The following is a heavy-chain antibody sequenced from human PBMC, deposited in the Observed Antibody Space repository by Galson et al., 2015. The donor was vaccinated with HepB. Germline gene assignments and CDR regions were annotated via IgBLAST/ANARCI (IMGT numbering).Heavy chain of an antibody. D-gene: IGHD2-15*01. CDR2: FDPEDGET. J-gene: IGHJ6*02. V-gene: IGHV1-24*01. Sequence: SVKVSCKVSGYTLTELSMHWVRQAPGEGLEWMGGFDPEDGETIYAQKFQGRVTMTEDTSTDTAYMELSSLRSEDTAVYYCATGLSVVAATPSYYYYGMDVWGQGTTVTVSS. CDR1: GYTLTELS. CDR3: ATGLSVVAATPSYYYYGMDV.